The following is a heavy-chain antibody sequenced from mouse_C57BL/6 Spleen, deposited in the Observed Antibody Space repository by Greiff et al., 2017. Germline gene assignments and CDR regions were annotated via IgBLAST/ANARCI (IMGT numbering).Heavy chain of an antibody. CDR1: GYTFTDYE. D-gene: IGHD2-1*01. CDR3: TRNYGNCPYYAIDY. Sequence: VKLQESGAELVRPGASVTLSCKASGYTFTDYEMHWVKQTPVHGLEWIGAIDPETGGTAYNQKFKGKAILTADKSSSTAYMQLRSLTSEDSAVYYCTRNYGNCPYYAIDYWGQGTSVTVSS. V-gene: IGHV1-15*01. CDR2: IDPETGGT. J-gene: IGHJ4*01.